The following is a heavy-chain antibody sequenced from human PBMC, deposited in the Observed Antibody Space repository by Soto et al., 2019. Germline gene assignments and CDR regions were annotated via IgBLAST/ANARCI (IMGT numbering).Heavy chain of an antibody. J-gene: IGHJ4*02. V-gene: IGHV3-30*18. CDR3: AKGGYKSGWPPFAH. CDR2: ISNDANSQ. Sequence: GGSLRLSCAASRFTFSGYGMHWVRQAPGKGLEWVAVISNDANSQYYADSVKGRFFISRDNSRKTLYLQMSSLRPEDTAVYYCAKGGYKSGWPPFAHWGQGTLVTVSS. D-gene: IGHD6-19*01. CDR1: RFTFSGYG.